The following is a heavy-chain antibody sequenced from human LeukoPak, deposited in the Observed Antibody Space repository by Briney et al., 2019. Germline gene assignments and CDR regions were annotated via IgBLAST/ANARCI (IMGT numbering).Heavy chain of an antibody. V-gene: IGHV1-46*01. CDR2: INPSGGST. CDR3: ARRQDYYYHGMDV. CDR1: GYTFTSYY. Sequence: ASVKVSCKASGYTFTSYYMHRVRQAPGQGLEWMGIINPSGGSTSYSQKFQGRVTMTRDTSTSTVYMELSSLRSEDTALYYCARRQDYYYHGMDVWGQGTTVTVSS. J-gene: IGHJ6*02.